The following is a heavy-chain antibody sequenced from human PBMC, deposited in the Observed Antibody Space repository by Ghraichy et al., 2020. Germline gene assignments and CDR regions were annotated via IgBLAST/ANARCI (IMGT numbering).Heavy chain of an antibody. CDR1: GYTFTRYH. D-gene: IGHD3-3*01. CDR2: INPINDDT. CDR3: ARGLRFPYYYMDV. Sequence: ASVKVSCKASGYTFTRYHINWVRQAPGQGLEWMGLINPINDDTVYAQKFQGRITMTRDTSIGTAYMELTSLRSEDTAVYFCARGLRFPYYYMDVWGKGTTVTVS. V-gene: IGHV1-8*01. J-gene: IGHJ6*03.